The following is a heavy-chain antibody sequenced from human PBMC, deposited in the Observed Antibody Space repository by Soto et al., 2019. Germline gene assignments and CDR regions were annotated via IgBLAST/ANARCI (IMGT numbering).Heavy chain of an antibody. J-gene: IGHJ1*01. D-gene: IGHD3-3*01. V-gene: IGHV3-23*01. Sequence: EVQLLESGGGLVQPGGSLRLSCAASGFTFSSYAMSWVRQAPGKGLEWVSAISGSGGSTYYADFVKGRFTISRDNSKNTLYLQMNSLRAEDTAVYYCAKENRDYDFWSGSYSWYFQHWGQGTLVTVSS. CDR1: GFTFSSYA. CDR2: ISGSGGST. CDR3: AKENRDYDFWSGSYSWYFQH.